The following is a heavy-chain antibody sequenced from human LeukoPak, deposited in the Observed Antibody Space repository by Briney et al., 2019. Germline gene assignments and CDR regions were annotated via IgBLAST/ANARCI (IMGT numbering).Heavy chain of an antibody. D-gene: IGHD6-13*01. J-gene: IGHJ5*02. CDR3: AKSSRSWYNPTGNWFDP. V-gene: IGHV4-59*13. CDR1: GGSIISYY. Sequence: PSQTLSLTWTVSGGSIISYYGSWIRQPPGKGRRGMGDINYSESTNYTPSITSRVSISVDTSKNPFSLKLSYVTAAVTAVYYCAKSSRSWYNPTGNWFDPWGQGTLVTVSS. CDR2: INYSEST.